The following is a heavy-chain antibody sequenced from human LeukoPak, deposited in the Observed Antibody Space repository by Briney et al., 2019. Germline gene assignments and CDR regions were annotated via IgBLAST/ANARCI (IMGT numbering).Heavy chain of an antibody. J-gene: IGHJ5*02. D-gene: IGHD3-3*01. CDR3: ARAHWSYDFWSGYYSWFDP. V-gene: IGHV1-46*01. CDR1: GYTFTSYY. CDR2: INPSGGST. Sequence: ASVKVSCKASGYTFTSYYMHWVRQAPGQGLEWMGIINPSGGSTSYAQKFQGRVTMTRDTSTSTVYMELSSLRSEDTAVYYCARAHWSYDFWSGYYSWFDPWGQGTVVTVSS.